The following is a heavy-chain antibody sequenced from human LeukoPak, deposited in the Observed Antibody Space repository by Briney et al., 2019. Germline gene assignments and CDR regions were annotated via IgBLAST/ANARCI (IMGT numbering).Heavy chain of an antibody. CDR3: ARSVEGYCSGGSCYSYYYYMDV. CDR1: GGSISSYY. V-gene: IGHV4-59*01. D-gene: IGHD2-15*01. Sequence: SQTLSLTCTVSGGSISSYYWSWIRQPPGKGLEWIGYIYYSGSTNYNPSLKSRVTISVDTSKNQFSLKLSSVTAADTAVYYCARSVEGYCSGGSCYSYYYYMDVWGKGTTVTVSS. CDR2: IYYSGST. J-gene: IGHJ6*03.